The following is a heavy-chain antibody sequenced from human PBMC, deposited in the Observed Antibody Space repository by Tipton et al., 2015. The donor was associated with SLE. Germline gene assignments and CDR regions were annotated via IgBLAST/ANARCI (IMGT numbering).Heavy chain of an antibody. CDR1: GGSIGSGGYS. CDR2: IYHSGST. V-gene: IGHV4-30-2*01. D-gene: IGHD1-26*01. CDR3: ARGGATRGFGY. Sequence: TLSLTCAVSGGSIGSGGYSWSWIRQPPGKGLEWIGYIYHSGSTYYNPSLKSRVTISVDRSKNQFSLKLSSVTAADTAVYYCARGGATRGFGYWGQGTLVTVSS. J-gene: IGHJ4*02.